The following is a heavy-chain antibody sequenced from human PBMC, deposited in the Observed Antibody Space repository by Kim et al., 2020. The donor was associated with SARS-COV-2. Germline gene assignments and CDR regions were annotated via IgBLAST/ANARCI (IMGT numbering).Heavy chain of an antibody. Sequence: GVARYYAESVKGRFTISRDSSKNRLYLQMSSLRVEYTAVYYCARHDWFDPWSQGTLVTVSS. CDR2: GVAR. J-gene: IGHJ5*02. CDR3: ARHDWFDP. V-gene: IGHV3-66*04.